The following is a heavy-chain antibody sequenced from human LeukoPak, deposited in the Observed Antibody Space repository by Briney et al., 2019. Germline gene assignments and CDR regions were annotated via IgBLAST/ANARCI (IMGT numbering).Heavy chain of an antibody. V-gene: IGHV1-2*02. CDR2: INPKSGGT. CDR3: ARRHSGYVDWFDP. D-gene: IGHD5-12*01. CDR1: GYTFTGYY. J-gene: IGHJ5*02. Sequence: GASVKVSCKASGYTFTGYYMHWVRQAPGQGLEWMGWINPKSGGTNYAQKFQGKVTMTRDTSISTVYMELSRLRSDDTAVYYCARRHSGYVDWFDPWGQGTLVAVSS.